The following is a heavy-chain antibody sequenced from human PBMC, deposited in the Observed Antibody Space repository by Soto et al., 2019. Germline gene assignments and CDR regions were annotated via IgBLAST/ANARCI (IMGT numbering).Heavy chain of an antibody. J-gene: IGHJ4*02. D-gene: IGHD6-19*01. V-gene: IGHV3-11*06. CDR3: AGDVRYSSGSIDY. CDR1: GFTFSDHY. Sequence: PGGSLRLSCAASGFTFSDHYMSWIRQAPGKGLEWVSYISGSSSYTNYADSVKGRFTISRDNAKNSLYLQMNSLRAEDTAVYYCAGDVRYSSGSIDYWGQGTLVTVSS. CDR2: ISGSSSYT.